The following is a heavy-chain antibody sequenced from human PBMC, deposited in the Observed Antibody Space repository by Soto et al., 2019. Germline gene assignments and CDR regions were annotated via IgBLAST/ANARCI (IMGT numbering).Heavy chain of an antibody. Sequence: EVQLLESGGGLVQPGGSPRLSCAASGFTFSSYAMSWVRQAPGKGLEWVSAISGSGGSTYYADSVKGRFTISRDNSKNTLYLQMNSLRAEDTAVYYCAKDSRITMIVVVITAHFDYWGQGTLVTVSS. CDR1: GFTFSSYA. J-gene: IGHJ4*02. CDR3: AKDSRITMIVVVITAHFDY. D-gene: IGHD3-22*01. V-gene: IGHV3-23*01. CDR2: ISGSGGST.